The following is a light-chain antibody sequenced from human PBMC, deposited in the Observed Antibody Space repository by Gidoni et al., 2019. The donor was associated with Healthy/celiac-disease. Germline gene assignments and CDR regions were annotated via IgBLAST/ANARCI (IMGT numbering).Light chain of an antibody. J-gene: IGKJ4*01. CDR3: QQRSNWPLT. V-gene: IGKV3-11*01. CDR2: DAS. Sequence: EIVLTQSPATLSLSPAERATLSCRASQSVSSYLAWYQQKPGQAPRLLIYDASNRATGIPARFSGRGSGTDFTLTISSLEPEDFAVYYCQQRSNWPLTFGGGTKVEIK. CDR1: QSVSSY.